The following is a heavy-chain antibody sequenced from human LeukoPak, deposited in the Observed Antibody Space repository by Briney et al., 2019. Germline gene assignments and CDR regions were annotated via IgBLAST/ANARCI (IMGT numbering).Heavy chain of an antibody. CDR2: ISGNNGNT. Sequence: ASVKVSCKASGYTFSTHGISWVRQAPGQGLEWMGWISGNNGNTHYAQKIQGRVTMTTDTSTSTAYMELRSLGSDDTAVYYCARGRYYYDSSDLYYLDYWGQGTLVTVSS. V-gene: IGHV1-18*01. CDR1: GYTFSTHG. CDR3: ARGRYYYDSSDLYYLDY. J-gene: IGHJ4*02. D-gene: IGHD3-22*01.